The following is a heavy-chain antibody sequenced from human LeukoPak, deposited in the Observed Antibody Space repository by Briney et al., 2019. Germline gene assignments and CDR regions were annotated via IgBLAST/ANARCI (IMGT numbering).Heavy chain of an antibody. J-gene: IGHJ4*02. V-gene: IGHV3-15*07. Sequence: GGSLRLSCVGSGFTFNNAWMNWVRQAPGKGLEWVGRIKDMAHGATIDYAAAVKGRFTLSRDDSKNTLYLQMNSLKTEDTAVYYCTATGPDSDSAVAYCDQGTLVTVSS. D-gene: IGHD6-19*01. CDR3: TATGPDSDSAVAY. CDR2: IKDMAHGATI. CDR1: GFTFNNAW.